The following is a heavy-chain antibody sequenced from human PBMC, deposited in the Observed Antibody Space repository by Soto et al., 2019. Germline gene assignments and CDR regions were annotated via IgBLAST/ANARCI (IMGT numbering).Heavy chain of an antibody. CDR2: ISYDGSNK. D-gene: IGHD5-18*01. CDR1: GFTFSSYA. V-gene: IGHV3-30-3*01. CDR3: AREDTAMDYYYYGMDV. J-gene: IGHJ6*02. Sequence: QVQLVESGGGVVQPGRSLRLSCAASGFTFSSYAMHWVRQAPGKGLEWVAVISYDGSNKYYADSVKGRFTISRDNSKNTLYLQMNSLRAEDTAVYYCAREDTAMDYYYYGMDVWGQGTTVTVSS.